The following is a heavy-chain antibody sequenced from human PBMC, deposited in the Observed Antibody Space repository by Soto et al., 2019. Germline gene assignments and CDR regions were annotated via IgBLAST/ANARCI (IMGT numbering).Heavy chain of an antibody. CDR3: ANDKFTGEYSYYRYVDV. D-gene: IGHD2-21*01. J-gene: IGHJ6*03. CDR2: ISWNSGQL. Sequence: EVQLVESGGGLVQPDRPLRLSCEASGFNFENYAMHWVRQVPGKGLEWVSAISWNSGQLDYADSVRGRFTISRDNGKNSLYLEMNSLRPDDTALYFCANDKFTGEYSYYRYVDVWGRWTTVIVSS. V-gene: IGHV3-9*01. CDR1: GFNFENYA.